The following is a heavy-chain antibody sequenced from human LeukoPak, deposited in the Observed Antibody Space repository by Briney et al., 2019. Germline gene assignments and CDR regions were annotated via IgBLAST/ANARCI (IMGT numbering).Heavy chain of an antibody. CDR3: AKGPYDILTGPTPYYYYYMDV. Sequence: GGSLRLSCAASGFTFSSYAMSWVRQAPGKGLEWVSAISGSGGSTYYADSVKGRFTISRDNSKNTLYLHMNSLRAEDTAVYYCAKGPYDILTGPTPYYYYYMDVWGKGTTVTISS. V-gene: IGHV3-23*01. CDR2: ISGSGGST. J-gene: IGHJ6*03. CDR1: GFTFSSYA. D-gene: IGHD3-9*01.